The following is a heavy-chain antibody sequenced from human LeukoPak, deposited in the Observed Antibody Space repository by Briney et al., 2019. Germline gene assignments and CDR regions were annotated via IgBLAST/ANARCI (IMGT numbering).Heavy chain of an antibody. D-gene: IGHD6-13*01. CDR2: IYYSGST. Sequence: SKTLSLTCTVSGGSISSYYWSWIRQPPGKGLEWIGYIYYSGSTNYNPSLKSRVTISVDTSKNQFSLKLSSVTAADTAVYYCARASYSSSWYWEDYWGQGTLVTVSS. CDR3: ARASYSSSWYWEDY. J-gene: IGHJ4*02. CDR1: GGSISSYY. V-gene: IGHV4-59*13.